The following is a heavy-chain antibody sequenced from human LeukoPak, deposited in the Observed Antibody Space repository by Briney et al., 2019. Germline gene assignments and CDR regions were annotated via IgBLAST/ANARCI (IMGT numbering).Heavy chain of an antibody. D-gene: IGHD1-26*01. J-gene: IGHJ4*02. Sequence: GGSLRLSCAASGFTFTTFAMTWVRQAPGKGLEWVSSITGSCDSTYYADSVKGRFTISRDNSKNTLYLQMNSLRAEDTALYHCARDGGSYLHSTDYWGQGTLVTVSS. V-gene: IGHV3-23*01. CDR2: ITGSCDST. CDR1: GFTFTTFA. CDR3: ARDGGSYLHSTDY.